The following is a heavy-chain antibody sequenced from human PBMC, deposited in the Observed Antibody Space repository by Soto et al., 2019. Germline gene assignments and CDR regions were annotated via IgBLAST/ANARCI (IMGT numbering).Heavy chain of an antibody. J-gene: IGHJ5*02. CDR2: IYYSGST. CDR3: AREITIPSNWVEH. V-gene: IGHV4-59*01. CDR1: GGSISSYY. D-gene: IGHD3-10*01. Sequence: SETLSLTCTVSGGSISSYYWSWIRQPPGKGLEWIGYIYYSGSTNYNPSLKSRVTISVDTSKNQFSLKLSSVTAADTAVYYCAREITIPSNWVEHLGKGSLVT.